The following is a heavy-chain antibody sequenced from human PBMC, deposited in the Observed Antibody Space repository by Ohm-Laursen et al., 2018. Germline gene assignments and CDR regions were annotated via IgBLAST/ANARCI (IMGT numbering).Heavy chain of an antibody. CDR1: GFTFSSYG. CDR2: ISYDGSNK. J-gene: IGHJ4*02. Sequence: SLRLSCSASGFTFSSYGMHWVRQAPGKGLEWVAVISYDGSNKYYADSVKGRFTISRDNSKNTLYLQMNSLRAEDTAVYYCAKDGVAVADYWGQGTLVTVSS. CDR3: AKDGVAVADY. V-gene: IGHV3-30*18. D-gene: IGHD6-19*01.